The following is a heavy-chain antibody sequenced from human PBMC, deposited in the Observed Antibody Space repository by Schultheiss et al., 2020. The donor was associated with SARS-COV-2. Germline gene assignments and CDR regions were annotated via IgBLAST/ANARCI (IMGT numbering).Heavy chain of an antibody. Sequence: ASVKVSCKASGYTFTSYAMHWVRQAPGQRLEWMGWINAGNGNIKYSQKFQGRVTITRDTSASTAYMELSSLRSEDTAVYYCARGRDIAVAGARNWFDPWGQGTLVTVSS. D-gene: IGHD6-19*01. CDR3: ARGRDIAVAGARNWFDP. V-gene: IGHV1-3*01. CDR1: GYTFTSYA. J-gene: IGHJ5*02. CDR2: INAGNGNI.